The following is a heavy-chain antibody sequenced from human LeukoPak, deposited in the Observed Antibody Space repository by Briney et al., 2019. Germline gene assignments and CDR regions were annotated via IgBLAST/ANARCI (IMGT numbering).Heavy chain of an antibody. J-gene: IGHJ4*02. V-gene: IGHV5-51*01. CDR2: IYPGASDT. CDR3: ARPNRGALFDY. CDR1: GYSFTSYW. Sequence: GESLKISCKCSGYSFTSYWIGWVREMPGKGLEWMGIIYPGASDTRYSPSFQGQVPISADKSTTTAYLQWRSLKASDTAIYYCARPNRGALFDYSGQGTLVTVSS. D-gene: IGHD1-14*01.